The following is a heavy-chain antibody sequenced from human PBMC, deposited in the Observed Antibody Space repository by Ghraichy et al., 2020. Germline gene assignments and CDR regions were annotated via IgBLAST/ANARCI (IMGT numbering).Heavy chain of an antibody. D-gene: IGHD2-15*01. Sequence: GALRLSCEASGFTFSRYTINWVRQAPGKGLEWVSSINYSSRYIFYAASVKGRFSISRDNAKNSLYLQMNSLRVEDTAVYYCAREYCRGGRCFFGTGGSHFDNWGQGTLVTVSS. V-gene: IGHV3-21*01. J-gene: IGHJ4*02. CDR2: INYSSRYI. CDR1: GFTFSRYT. CDR3: AREYCRGGRCFFGTGGSHFDN.